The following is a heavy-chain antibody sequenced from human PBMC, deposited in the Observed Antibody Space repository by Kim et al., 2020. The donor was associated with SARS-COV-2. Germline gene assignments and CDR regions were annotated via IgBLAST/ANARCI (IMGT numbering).Heavy chain of an antibody. CDR3: AKELSRSGYYLYAFDI. V-gene: IGHV3-30*02. D-gene: IGHD3-22*01. J-gene: IGHJ3*02. Sequence: SVTGRFTISRDNSKTTLYLQMNSLRAEDTAVYYCAKELSRSGYYLYAFDIWGQGTMVTVSS.